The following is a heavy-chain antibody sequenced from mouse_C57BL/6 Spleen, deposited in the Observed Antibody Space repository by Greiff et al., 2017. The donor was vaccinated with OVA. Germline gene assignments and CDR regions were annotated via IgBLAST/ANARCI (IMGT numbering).Heavy chain of an antibody. CDR3: ARLGPHAMDY. CDR1: GFTFSDYG. J-gene: IGHJ4*01. D-gene: IGHD4-1*01. Sequence: EVQLMESGGGLVKPGGSLKLSCAASGFTFSDYGMHWVRQAPEKGLEWVAYISSGSSTIYYADTVKGRFTISRDNAKNTLFLQMTSLRSEDTAMYYCARLGPHAMDYWGQGTSVTVSS. CDR2: ISSGSSTI. V-gene: IGHV5-17*01.